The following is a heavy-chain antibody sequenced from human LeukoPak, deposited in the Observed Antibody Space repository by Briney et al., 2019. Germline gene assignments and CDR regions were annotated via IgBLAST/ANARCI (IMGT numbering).Heavy chain of an antibody. V-gene: IGHV4-39*07. Sequence: PSETLSLTCTVSGGSISSSSYYWGWIRQPPGKGLEWIGSIYYSGSTYYNPSLKSRVTISVDTSKNQFSLKLSSVTAADTAVYYCARRRERKQTPYYFDYWGQGTLVTVSS. CDR1: GGSISSSSYY. CDR2: IYYSGST. D-gene: IGHD1/OR15-1a*01. J-gene: IGHJ4*02. CDR3: ARRRERKQTPYYFDY.